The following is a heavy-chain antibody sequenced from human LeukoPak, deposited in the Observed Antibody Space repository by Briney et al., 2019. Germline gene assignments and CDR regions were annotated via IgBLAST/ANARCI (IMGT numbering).Heavy chain of an antibody. V-gene: IGHV4-59*01. CDR2: IYYSGST. J-gene: IGHJ5*02. D-gene: IGHD3-22*01. CDR3: ARSDYYYYDSSGHTLSTFDP. Sequence: SETLSLTCTVSGGSISSYYWSWIRQPPGKGLEWIGYIYYSGSTNYNPSLKSRVTISVDTSKNQFSLKLSSVTAADTAVYYCARSDYYYYDSSGHTLSTFDPWGQGTLVTVSS. CDR1: GGSISSYY.